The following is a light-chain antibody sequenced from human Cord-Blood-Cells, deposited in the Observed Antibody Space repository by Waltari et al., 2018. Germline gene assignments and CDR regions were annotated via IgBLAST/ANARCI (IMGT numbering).Light chain of an antibody. J-gene: IGLJ1*01. CDR3: QSADSSGYV. Sequence: SYELTQPPSVSVSPGQTARITCSGDALPKQYAYWYQQKPGPAPVLVIYKDSERPSGIPERFSGSSSGTTVTLTISGVQAEDEADYYCQSADSSGYVFGTGTKVTVL. V-gene: IGLV3-25*03. CDR2: KDS. CDR1: ALPKQY.